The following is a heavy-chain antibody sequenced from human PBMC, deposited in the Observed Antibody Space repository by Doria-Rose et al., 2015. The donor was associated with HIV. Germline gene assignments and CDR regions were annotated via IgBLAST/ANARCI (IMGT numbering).Heavy chain of an antibody. J-gene: IGHJ4*02. V-gene: IGHV4-30-4*01. D-gene: IGHD6-6*01. Sequence: RQPPGKGLEWIGYIYYSGSTYYNPSLKSRVTISVDTSKNQFSLKLSSVTAADTAVYYCAREETARPLDYWGQGTLVTVSS. CDR2: IYYSGST. CDR3: AREETARPLDY.